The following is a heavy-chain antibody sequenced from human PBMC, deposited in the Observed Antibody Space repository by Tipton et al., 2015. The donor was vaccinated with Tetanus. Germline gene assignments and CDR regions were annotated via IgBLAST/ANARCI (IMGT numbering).Heavy chain of an antibody. CDR2: IYYDGST. D-gene: IGHD2-15*01. CDR1: GGSMSNNY. CDR3: ARGGLCVGPACAGISPLLDV. Sequence: TLSLTCTVSGGSMSNNYWSWIRQSPGKGLEWIGHIYYDGSTKYNPSLKSRVTVSLDTSKKHFSLRLSSVTAADTAVYYCARGGLCVGPACAGISPLLDVWGRGTLVTVSS. V-gene: IGHV4-59*01. J-gene: IGHJ2*01.